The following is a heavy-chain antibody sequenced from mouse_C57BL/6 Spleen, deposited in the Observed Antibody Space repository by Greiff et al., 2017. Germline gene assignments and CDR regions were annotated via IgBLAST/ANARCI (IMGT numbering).Heavy chain of an antibody. J-gene: IGHJ4*01. D-gene: IGHD1-1*01. CDR3: ARDYGRYAMDY. CDR2: IDPSDSYT. Sequence: QVQLQQPGAELVMPGASVKLSCKASGYTFTSYWMHWVKQRPGQGLEWIGEIDPSDSYTNYNQKFKGKSTLTVDKSSSPAYMQLSSLTSEDSAVYYCARDYGRYAMDYWGQGTSVTVSS. V-gene: IGHV1-69*01. CDR1: GYTFTSYW.